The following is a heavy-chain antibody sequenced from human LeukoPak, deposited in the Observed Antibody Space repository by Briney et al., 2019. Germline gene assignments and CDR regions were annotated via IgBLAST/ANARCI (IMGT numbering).Heavy chain of an antibody. D-gene: IGHD3-3*02. CDR1: GGSISSGGYY. V-gene: IGHV4-30-2*01. J-gene: IGHJ4*02. CDR2: IYHSGST. Sequence: SETLSLTCTVSGGSISSGGYYWSWIRQPPGKGLEWIGYIYHSGSTYYNPSLKSRVTISVDRSKNQFSLKLSSVTAADTAVYYCARTHFWSGYHFDYWGQGTLVTVSS. CDR3: ARTHFWSGYHFDY.